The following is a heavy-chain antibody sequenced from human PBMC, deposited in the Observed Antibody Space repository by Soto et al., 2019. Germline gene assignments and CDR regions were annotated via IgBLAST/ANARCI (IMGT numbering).Heavy chain of an antibody. CDR3: VRGGFVASLYIALDA. D-gene: IGHD5-12*01. V-gene: IGHV1-69*06. CDR2: IIPMFGSP. J-gene: IGHJ6*02. Sequence: QVQLVQSGAEVKKAGSSVKVSCKTSGGTLSTNAISWVRQAPGQGLEWMGAIIPMFGSPKYAQKFQGRVTIPADKPASTVYMEMISLTSADTAVYYCVRGGFVASLYIALDAWGQGTTVAVSS. CDR1: GGTLSTNA.